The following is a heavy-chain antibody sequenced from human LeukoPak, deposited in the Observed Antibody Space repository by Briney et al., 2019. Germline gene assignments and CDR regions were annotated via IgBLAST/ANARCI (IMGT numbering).Heavy chain of an antibody. CDR2: THHSGSS. J-gene: IGHJ4*02. D-gene: IGHD2-21*01. CDR3: ARHHYFALAY. V-gene: IGHV4-4*02. Sequence: PSETLSLTCAVSGDSVSYDNWWSWVRQPPGKGLEWIGETHHSGSSNYNPSLKSRVTVSVDKSKNQVSLSPTSVTAADTAVYYCARHHYFALAYWGQGTLVTVSS. CDR1: GDSVSYDNW.